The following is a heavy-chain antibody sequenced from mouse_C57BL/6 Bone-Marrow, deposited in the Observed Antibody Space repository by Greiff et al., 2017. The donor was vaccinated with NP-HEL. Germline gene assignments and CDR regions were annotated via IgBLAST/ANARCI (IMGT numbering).Heavy chain of an antibody. J-gene: IGHJ1*03. V-gene: IGHV1-64*01. D-gene: IGHD2-5*01. Sequence: QVQLQQPGAELVKPGASVKLSCKASGYTFTSYWMHWVKQRPGQGLEWIGMIHPNSGSTNYNEKFKSKATLTVDKSSSTAYMQLSSLPSEDSAVYYCARGNYSNYEDFDVWGTGTTVTVSS. CDR2: IHPNSGST. CDR3: ARGNYSNYEDFDV. CDR1: GYTFTSYW.